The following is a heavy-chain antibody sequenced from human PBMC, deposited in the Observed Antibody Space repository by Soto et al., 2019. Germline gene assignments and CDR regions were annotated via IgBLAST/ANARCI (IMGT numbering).Heavy chain of an antibody. D-gene: IGHD6-13*01. J-gene: IGHJ6*02. Sequence: SVKVSCKASGGTFSSYAISWVRQAPGQGLEWMGGIIPIFGTANYAQKFQGRVTITADESTSTAYMELSSLRSEDTAVYYCARGAIAAADYYYYGMDVWGQGTTVTVSS. CDR2: IIPIFGTA. V-gene: IGHV1-69*13. CDR3: ARGAIAAADYYYYGMDV. CDR1: GGTFSSYA.